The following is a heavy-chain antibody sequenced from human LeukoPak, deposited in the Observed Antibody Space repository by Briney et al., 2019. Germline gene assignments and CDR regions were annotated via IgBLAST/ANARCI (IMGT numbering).Heavy chain of an antibody. Sequence: KPSETLSLTCTVSGGSISSYYWSWIRQPPGKGLEWIGYIYYSGNTDSNPSLKSRVTISVDTSKNQSSLKLSSVTAADTAVYYCARTYCSGGSCHFDYWGQGTLVTVSS. CDR2: IYYSGNT. CDR1: GGSISSYY. D-gene: IGHD2-15*01. J-gene: IGHJ4*02. CDR3: ARTYCSGGSCHFDY. V-gene: IGHV4-59*08.